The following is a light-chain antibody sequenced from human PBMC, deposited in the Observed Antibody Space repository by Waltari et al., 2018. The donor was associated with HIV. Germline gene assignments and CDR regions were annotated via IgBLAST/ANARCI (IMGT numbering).Light chain of an antibody. J-gene: IGLJ2*01. Sequence: SYVLTQPPSVSVAPGKTARITCGGDSIGSKSVHWYQQKPGQAPVLVIYYNRDRPSGIPERLSGFTSGNSATPTISRVEAGDEADYYCQVWDSTSDQVVFGGGTKLTVL. CDR1: SIGSKS. CDR3: QVWDSTSDQVV. V-gene: IGLV3-21*04. CDR2: YNR.